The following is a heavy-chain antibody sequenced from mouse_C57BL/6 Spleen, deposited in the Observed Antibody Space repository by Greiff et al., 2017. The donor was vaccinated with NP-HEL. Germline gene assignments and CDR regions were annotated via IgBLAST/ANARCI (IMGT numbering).Heavy chain of an antibody. V-gene: IGHV1-81*01. CDR2: IYPRSGNT. D-gene: IGHD1-1*01. J-gene: IGHJ2*01. CDR3: ARKHYYGSSPYYFDY. CDR1: GYTFTSYG. Sequence: VKLQESGAELARPGASVKLSCKASGYTFTSYGISWVKQRTGQGLEWIGEIYPRSGNTYYNEKFKGKATLTADKSSSTAYMELRSLTSEDSAVYFCARKHYYGSSPYYFDYWGQGTTLTVSS.